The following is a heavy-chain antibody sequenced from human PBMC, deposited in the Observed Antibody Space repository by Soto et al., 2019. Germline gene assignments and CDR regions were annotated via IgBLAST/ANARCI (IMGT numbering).Heavy chain of an antibody. CDR3: AKVGYDSDY. D-gene: IGHD2-2*01. Sequence: QVQLVESGGGVVQPGRSLRLSCAASGFTFSSYGMHWVRQAPGKGLEWVAVISYDGSNKYYADSVKGRFTISRDNSKNTLYLQMNSLRAEDTAVYYCAKVGYDSDYWGQGTLVTVSS. CDR2: ISYDGSNK. V-gene: IGHV3-30*18. J-gene: IGHJ4*02. CDR1: GFTFSSYG.